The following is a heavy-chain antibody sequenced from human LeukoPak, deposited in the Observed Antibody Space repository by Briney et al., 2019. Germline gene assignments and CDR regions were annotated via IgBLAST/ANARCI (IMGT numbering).Heavy chain of an antibody. CDR1: VHTLTEYY. D-gene: IGHD2-8*02. CDR3: STEDKYCTGANCGVF. J-gene: IGHJ4*02. CDR2: IIPDSGGT. Sequence: GASVKVSCKASVHTLTEYYIHWVRQAPGQGLEWMGFIIPDSGGTTYQQNLQGRLTMTRDTSISTFYMELSSLRPDDTAIYYCSTEDKYCTGANCGVFWGQGTLVTVSS. V-gene: IGHV1-2*02.